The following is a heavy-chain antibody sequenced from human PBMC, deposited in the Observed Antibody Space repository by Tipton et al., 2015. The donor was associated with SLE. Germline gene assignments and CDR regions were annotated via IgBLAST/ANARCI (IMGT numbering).Heavy chain of an antibody. CDR3: ARDLYEMGAFDI. CDR2: IYHSGST. J-gene: IGHJ3*02. CDR1: GGSISSGGYS. D-gene: IGHD5-24*01. V-gene: IGHV4-30-2*01. Sequence: TLSLTCAVSGGSISSGGYSWSWIRQPPGKGLEWIGYIYHSGSTYYNPSLKSRVTISVDRSKNQFSLKLNSVTAADTAVYYCARDLYEMGAFDIWGQGTMVTVSS.